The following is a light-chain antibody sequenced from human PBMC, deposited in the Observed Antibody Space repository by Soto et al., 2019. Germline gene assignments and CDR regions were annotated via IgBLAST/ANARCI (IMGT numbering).Light chain of an antibody. CDR3: MQALQTPPT. CDR2: LGS. Sequence: IVMTQSPLSLPVTPGEPASISCRSSQSLLHTNGHNSLDWYLQKPGQSPQLLIYLGSNRASGVPDRFSGSGSGTDFTLKISRVEAEDVGVYYCMQALQTPPTFGQGTKVEI. V-gene: IGKV2-28*01. CDR1: QSLLHTNGHNS. J-gene: IGKJ1*01.